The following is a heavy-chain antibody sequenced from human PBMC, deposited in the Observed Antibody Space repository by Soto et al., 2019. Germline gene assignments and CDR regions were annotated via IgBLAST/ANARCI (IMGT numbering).Heavy chain of an antibody. D-gene: IGHD3-10*01. Sequence: TCTGSRDCMGKNDCRCWRQPPGKGLEWIVYVSYSGYTSYTPSLRSRVTMSVDTSKNQFSLKLTSMTVADTALFFCARQGFGATHALVDVWGQGTTVPVS. CDR2: VSYSGYT. J-gene: IGHJ6*02. V-gene: IGHV4-59*08. CDR1: RDCMGKND. CDR3: ARQGFGATHALVDV.